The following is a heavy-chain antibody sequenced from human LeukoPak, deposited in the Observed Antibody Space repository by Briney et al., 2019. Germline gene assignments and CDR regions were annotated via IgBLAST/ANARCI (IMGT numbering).Heavy chain of an antibody. V-gene: IGHV1-3*01. CDR2: INGGLENT. CDR3: ARAEVLLSFGHNKHCLDV. D-gene: IGHD3-10*01. Sequence: ASVKVSCKASGYTFTNYAIHWVRQAPGQRLEWMGQINGGLENTKYSQTFQGRVTITRDIAATTAYMELSSLRSEDTAVYYCARAEVLLSFGHNKHCLDVWGQGTTVTVSS. CDR1: GYTFTNYA. J-gene: IGHJ6*02.